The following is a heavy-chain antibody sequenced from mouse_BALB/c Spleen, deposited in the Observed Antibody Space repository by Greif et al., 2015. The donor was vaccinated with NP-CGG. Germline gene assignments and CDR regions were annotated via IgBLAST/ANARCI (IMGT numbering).Heavy chain of an antibody. CDR2: ISRGGGST. D-gene: IGHD1-1*01. CDR1: GFAFGSYD. CDR3: ARHYYGSSYSY. J-gene: IGHJ2*01. Sequence: EVKLVGSGGGLGKPGGSRKLSWAASGFAFGSYDRSWVRPPPKKSRKWFAYISRGGGSTDYPDTVKGRFTISRDNAKNSRYRQMSSLKSEDTAMYYCARHYYGSSYSYLGQGTTLTVSS. V-gene: IGHV5-12-1*01.